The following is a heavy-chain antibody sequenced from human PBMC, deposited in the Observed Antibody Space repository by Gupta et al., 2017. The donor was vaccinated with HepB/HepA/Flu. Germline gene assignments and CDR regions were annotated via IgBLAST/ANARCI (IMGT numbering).Heavy chain of an antibody. J-gene: IGHJ3*02. D-gene: IGHD3-10*01. V-gene: IGHV3-74*01. CDR2: INGDGSIT. CDR1: GFSLSDYW. CDR3: ARDITRPGAIWPYEACSM. Sequence: EVQLVESGGDLVQPGGSLRLACAASGFSLSDYWMHWLRPAPGKGLVWISRINGDGSITNDADSAKGRFTISRDNAKNTLYLEMNSLRGDDTAMYYCARDITRPGAIWPYEACSMWGQGTMVTVSS.